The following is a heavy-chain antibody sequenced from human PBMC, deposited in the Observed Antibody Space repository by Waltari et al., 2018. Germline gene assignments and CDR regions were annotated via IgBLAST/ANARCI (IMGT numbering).Heavy chain of an antibody. V-gene: IGHV3-23*01. J-gene: IGHJ4*02. CDR1: GFTFSSYA. CDR2: ISGSGGST. Sequence: EVQLLESGGGLVQPGGSLRLSCAASGFTFSSYAMSWVRQAPGQGLEWVSAISGSGGSTYYADSVKGRFTISRDNSKNTLYLQMNSLRAEDTAVYYCAKDPRIVVVPSPYYFDYWGQGTLVTVSS. D-gene: IGHD3-22*01. CDR3: AKDPRIVVVPSPYYFDY.